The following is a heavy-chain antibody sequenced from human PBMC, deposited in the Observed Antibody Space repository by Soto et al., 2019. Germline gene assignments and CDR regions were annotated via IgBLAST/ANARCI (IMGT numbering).Heavy chain of an antibody. V-gene: IGHV3-23*01. J-gene: IGHJ5*02. CDR1: GFTFSSYA. D-gene: IGHD3-16*02. CDR2: ISGSGGST. Sequence: SLRLSCAASGFTFSSYAMSWVRQAPGKGLEWVSAISGSGGSTYYADSVKGRFTISRDNSKNTLYPQMNSLRAEDTAVYYCAKDPGAFGGVIVRWFDPWGQGTLVTVSS. CDR3: AKDPGAFGGVIVRWFDP.